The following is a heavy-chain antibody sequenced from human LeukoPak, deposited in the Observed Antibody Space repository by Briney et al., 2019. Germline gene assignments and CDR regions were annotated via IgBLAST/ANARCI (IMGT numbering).Heavy chain of an antibody. CDR2: ISYDGGNK. V-gene: IGHV3-30*18. D-gene: IGHD3-3*01. CDR1: GFTFSSYG. CDR3: AKALRFLEWLSPFDY. Sequence: PGGSLRLSCAASGFTFSSYGMHWVRQAPGKGLEWVAVISYDGGNKYYADSVKGRFTISRDNSKNTLYLQMNSLRAEDTAVYYCAKALRFLEWLSPFDYWGQGTLVTVSS. J-gene: IGHJ4*02.